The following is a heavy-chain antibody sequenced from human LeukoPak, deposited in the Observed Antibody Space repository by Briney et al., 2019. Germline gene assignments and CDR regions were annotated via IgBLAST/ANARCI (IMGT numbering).Heavy chain of an antibody. D-gene: IGHD1-7*01. CDR3: ASKRTGTLDY. CDR1: GGSFSGYY. V-gene: IGHV4-34*01. CDR2: INHSGST. Sequence: SETLSLTCAVYGGSFSGYYWSWIRQPPGKGLEWIGEINHSGSTNYNPSLKSRVTISVDTSKNQFSLKLSSVTAADTAVYYCASKRTGTLDYWGQGTLVTVSS. J-gene: IGHJ4*02.